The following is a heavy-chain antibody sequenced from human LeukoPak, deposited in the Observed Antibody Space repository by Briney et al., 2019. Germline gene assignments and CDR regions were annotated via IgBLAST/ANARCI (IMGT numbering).Heavy chain of an antibody. CDR1: GGSFSGYY. D-gene: IGHD4-23*01. Sequence: PSETLSLTCAVSGGSFSGYYWNWIRQPPGKGLEWSGEINHSGNTNYNTSLKSRVTTSVDASKNQYSLKLISVAAAETAGYYCARSGGTYGGHGVVAYWGQGPLVTVSS. CDR3: ARSGGTYGGHGVVAY. J-gene: IGHJ4*02. CDR2: INHSGNT. V-gene: IGHV4-34*01.